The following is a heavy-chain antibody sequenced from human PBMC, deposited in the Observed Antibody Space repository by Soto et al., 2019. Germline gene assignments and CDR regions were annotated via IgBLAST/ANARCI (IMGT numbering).Heavy chain of an antibody. CDR2: IYYSGST. D-gene: IGHD1-26*01. V-gene: IGHV4-31*03. Sequence: SETLSLICTVSGGSISSGGYYWSWIRQHPGKGLEWIGYIYYSGSTYYNPSLKSRVTISVDTSKNQFSLKLSSVTAADTAVYYCARRKVXRIVGAYYYYYYYGMDVWGQGTTVTVSS. CDR1: GGSISSGGYY. J-gene: IGHJ6*02. CDR3: ARRKVXRIVGAYYYYYYYGMDV.